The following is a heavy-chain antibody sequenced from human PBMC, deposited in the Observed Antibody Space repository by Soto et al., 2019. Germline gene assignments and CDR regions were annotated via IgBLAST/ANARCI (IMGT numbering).Heavy chain of an antibody. Sequence: PSETLSLTCTVSGGSISSYYWGWIRQPPGKGLEWIGSIYYSGSTYYNPSLKSRVTISVDTSKNQFSLKLSSVTAADTAVYYCASSLRYFDWLLSFYWFDPWGQGTLVTVSS. CDR2: IYYSGST. V-gene: IGHV4-39*01. D-gene: IGHD3-9*01. J-gene: IGHJ5*02. CDR3: ASSLRYFDWLLSFYWFDP. CDR1: GGSISSYY.